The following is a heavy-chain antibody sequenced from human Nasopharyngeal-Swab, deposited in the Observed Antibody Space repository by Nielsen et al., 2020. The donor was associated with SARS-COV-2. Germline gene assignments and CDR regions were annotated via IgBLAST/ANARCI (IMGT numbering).Heavy chain of an antibody. CDR1: GGSISNYF. J-gene: IGHJ6*03. CDR3: ARGGYSYGSALAWYMDV. D-gene: IGHD5-18*01. CDR2: IYSSGST. Sequence: SETLSLTCTVSGGSISNYFWSWIRQPPGKGLEWIGYIYSSGSTNYNPSLRSRVTISVDTSRNQFSLKLSSVTAADTAVYYCARGGYSYGSALAWYMDVWGKGTTVTVSS. V-gene: IGHV4-59*08.